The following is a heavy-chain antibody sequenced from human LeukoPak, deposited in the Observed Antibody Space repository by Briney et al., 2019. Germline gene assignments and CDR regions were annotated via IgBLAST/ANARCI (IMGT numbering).Heavy chain of an antibody. CDR1: GDSVSSNSAA. V-gene: IGHV6-1*01. CDR3: ARENPLRYFDWLSYYYYMDV. CDR2: TYYRSKWYN. Sequence: SQTLSLTCAISGDSVSSNSAAWNWIRQSPSRGLEWLGRTYYRSKWYNDYAVSVKSRITINPDTSKNQFSLKLSSVTAADTAVYYCARENPLRYFDWLSYYYYMDVWGKGTTVTISS. D-gene: IGHD3-9*01. J-gene: IGHJ6*03.